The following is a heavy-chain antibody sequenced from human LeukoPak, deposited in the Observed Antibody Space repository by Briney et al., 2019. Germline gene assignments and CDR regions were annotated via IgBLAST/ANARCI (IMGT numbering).Heavy chain of an antibody. V-gene: IGHV3-74*03. Sequence: GGSLRLSCEASGFPFSNYWMHWVRQDAGKGLMWVARMNGDGRTTTYAGSVKGRFAISRDNAKNTVYLQMQSLRVEDTAVYYCARGPNDKFWSGRFDYWGQGTRVIVSS. CDR3: ARGPNDKFWSGRFDY. J-gene: IGHJ4*02. CDR1: GFPFSNYW. D-gene: IGHD3-3*01. CDR2: MNGDGRTT.